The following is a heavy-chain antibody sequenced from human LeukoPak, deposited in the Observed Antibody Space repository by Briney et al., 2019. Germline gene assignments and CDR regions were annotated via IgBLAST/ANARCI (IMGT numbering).Heavy chain of an antibody. CDR2: INAGNGNT. D-gene: IGHD5-12*01. Sequence: GASVKVSCKASGYTFTGYYMHWVRQAPGQRLEWMGWINAGNGNTKYSQEFQGRVTITRDTSASTAYMELSSLRSEDMAVYYCARDARGYSGYDIFNWFDPWGQGTLVTVSS. CDR3: ARDARGYSGYDIFNWFDP. J-gene: IGHJ5*02. CDR1: GYTFTGYY. V-gene: IGHV1-3*03.